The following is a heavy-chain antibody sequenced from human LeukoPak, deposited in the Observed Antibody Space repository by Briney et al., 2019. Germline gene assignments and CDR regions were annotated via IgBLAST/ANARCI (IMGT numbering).Heavy chain of an antibody. J-gene: IGHJ4*02. Sequence: SETLSLTCAVYGGSFSGYYWSWIRQPPGKGLEWIGEINHSGSTNYNPSLKSRVTISVDTSKNQFSLKLSSVTAADTAVYYCARDSGAAAGIYFDYWGQGTLVTVSS. CDR1: GGSFSGYY. D-gene: IGHD6-13*01. CDR3: ARDSGAAAGIYFDY. CDR2: INHSGST. V-gene: IGHV4-34*01.